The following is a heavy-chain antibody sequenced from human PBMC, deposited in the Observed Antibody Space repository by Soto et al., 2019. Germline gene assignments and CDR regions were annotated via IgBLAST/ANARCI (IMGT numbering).Heavy chain of an antibody. Sequence: SETLSLTCTVSGGSVISGSYYWSLIRQPPGKGLEWIGYIYYSGSTNYNPSLKSRVTISVDTSKNQFSLKLSSVTAADTAVYYCARYGSGSYYNNHRGWYYYYMDVWGKGTTVTVSS. CDR3: ARYGSGSYYNNHRGWYYYYMDV. CDR2: IYYSGST. J-gene: IGHJ6*03. D-gene: IGHD3-10*01. V-gene: IGHV4-61*01. CDR1: GGSVISGSYY.